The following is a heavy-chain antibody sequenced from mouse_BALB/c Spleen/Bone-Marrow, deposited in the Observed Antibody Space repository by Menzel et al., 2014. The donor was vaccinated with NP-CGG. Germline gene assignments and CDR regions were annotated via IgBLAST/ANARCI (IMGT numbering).Heavy chain of an antibody. D-gene: IGHD1-1*01. CDR2: IRNKANGYTT. V-gene: IGHV7-3*02. J-gene: IGHJ2*01. CDR1: GFTFSDYY. CDR3: ARDMGLLRFDY. Sequence: DVMLVESGGGLVQPGGSLRLSCATSGFTFSDYYMSWVRQPPGKALEWLGFIRNKANGYTTEYSAPVKGRFTISRDNSQSILYLQMNTLRAEDSATYYCARDMGLLRFDYWGQGTTLTVSS.